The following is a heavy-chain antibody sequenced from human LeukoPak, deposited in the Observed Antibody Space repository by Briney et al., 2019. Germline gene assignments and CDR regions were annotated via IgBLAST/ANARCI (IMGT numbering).Heavy chain of an antibody. CDR2: ISYDGSNK. CDR3: AREAPITIFGVVIKGGFDY. CDR1: GFTFSSYA. Sequence: GGSLRLSCAASGFTFSSYAMHWVRQAPGKGLEWVAVISYDGSNKYYADSVKGRFTISRDSSKNTLYLQMNSLRAEDTAVYYCAREAPITIFGVVIKGGFDYWGQGTLVTVSS. V-gene: IGHV3-30-3*01. J-gene: IGHJ4*02. D-gene: IGHD3-3*01.